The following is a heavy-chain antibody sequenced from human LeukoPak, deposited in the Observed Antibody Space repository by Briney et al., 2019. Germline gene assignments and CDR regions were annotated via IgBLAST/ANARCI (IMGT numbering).Heavy chain of an antibody. CDR1: GFTFTSSA. D-gene: IGHD1-1*01. CDR2: IVVGSGNT. V-gene: IGHV1-58*01. CDR3: AAERVQLERRPPSY. Sequence: SVKVSCKASGFTFTSSAVQWVRQARGQRLEWIGWIVVGSGNTNYAQKFQERVTITRGMSTSTAYMELSSLRSEDTAVYYCAAERVQLERRPPSYWGQGTLVTVSS. J-gene: IGHJ4*02.